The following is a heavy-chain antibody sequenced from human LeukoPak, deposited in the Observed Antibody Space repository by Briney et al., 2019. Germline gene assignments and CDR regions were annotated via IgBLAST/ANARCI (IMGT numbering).Heavy chain of an antibody. J-gene: IGHJ3*02. CDR3: ARVFVGYYDSSRDRTGAFDI. CDR1: GCSISSFC. V-gene: IGHV4-59*01. D-gene: IGHD3-22*01. Sequence: SVTLSFTGTVSGCSISSFCWSWIRQPPGNGLKWIGYIYYGGSTNYNPSLKSRVTISVGTSKIQLSLKLSSVTAADTTVYYCARVFVGYYDSSRDRTGAFDIWGQGTMVTVSS. CDR2: IYYGGST.